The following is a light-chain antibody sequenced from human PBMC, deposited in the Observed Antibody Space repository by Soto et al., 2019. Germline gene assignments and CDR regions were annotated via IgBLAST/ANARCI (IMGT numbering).Light chain of an antibody. CDR3: QQYIRWPLT. J-gene: IGKJ4*01. V-gene: IGKV3-15*01. CDR2: GAS. CDR1: QSVSSSH. Sequence: EIVFPQSPGTLSLSPGERATLSCRASQSVSSSHLAWYQHKPGQAPRLLIYGASTRATGTPARFSGSGSGTEFTLTISSLQSEDFAVYYCQQYIRWPLTFGGGTKVDIK.